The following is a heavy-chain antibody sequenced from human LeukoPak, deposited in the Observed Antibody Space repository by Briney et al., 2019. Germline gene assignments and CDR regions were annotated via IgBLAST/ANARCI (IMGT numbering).Heavy chain of an antibody. Sequence: WASVKVSCKASGYTFTGYYMHWVRQAPGQGLGWMGWINPNSGGTNYAQKFQGRVTMTRDTSISTAYMELSRLRSDDTAVYYCARDLYLRYYFDYWGQGTLVTVSS. D-gene: IGHD2-2*02. CDR1: GYTFTGYY. CDR3: ARDLYLRYYFDY. CDR2: INPNSGGT. V-gene: IGHV1-2*02. J-gene: IGHJ4*02.